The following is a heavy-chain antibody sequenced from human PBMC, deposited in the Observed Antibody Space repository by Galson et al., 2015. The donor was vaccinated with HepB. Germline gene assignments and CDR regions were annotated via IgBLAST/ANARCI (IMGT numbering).Heavy chain of an antibody. Sequence: SVKVSCKASAYTFTGYYMHWVRQAPGQGLEWMGCLNPKSGGTNYAQKFQGRVTMTRDTSISTAYMELRGLTSDDTAVYYCAREYGYGRSDDNYDSRGLGYWGQGIQVTVSS. CDR1: AYTFTGYY. CDR3: AREYGYGRSDDNYDSRGLGY. J-gene: IGHJ4*02. D-gene: IGHD3-22*01. CDR2: LNPKSGGT. V-gene: IGHV1-2*02.